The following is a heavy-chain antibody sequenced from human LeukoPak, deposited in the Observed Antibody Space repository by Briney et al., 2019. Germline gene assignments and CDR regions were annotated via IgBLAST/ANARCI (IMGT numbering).Heavy chain of an antibody. CDR2: IYYSGST. D-gene: IGHD1-1*01. CDR3: ARVERRRSYGAFDI. J-gene: IGHJ3*02. CDR1: GGSISSYH. V-gene: IGHV4-59*01. Sequence: SETLSLTCTVSGGSISSYHWSWIRQPPGKGLEWIGYIYYSGSTNYNPSLKSRVTISVDTSKNQFSLKLSSVTAADTAVYYCARVERRRSYGAFDIWGQGTMVTVSS.